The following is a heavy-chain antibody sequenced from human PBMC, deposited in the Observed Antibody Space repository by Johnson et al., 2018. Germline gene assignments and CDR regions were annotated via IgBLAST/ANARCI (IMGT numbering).Heavy chain of an antibody. CDR1: GFTLSSYG. CDR3: ARDPYSKDVGYNNVMDV. D-gene: IGHD4-11*01. V-gene: IGHV3-33*01. CDR2: VWYDGSNK. J-gene: IGHJ6*02. Sequence: QVQLVESGGGVVQSGRSLRLSCAASGFTLSSYGMHWVRQAPGKGLEWVAVVWYDGSNKFYADAVRGRFTISRDNSKNTLYLQMSSRRAEDTAVYYCARDPYSKDVGYNNVMDVWGQGTTVTVSS.